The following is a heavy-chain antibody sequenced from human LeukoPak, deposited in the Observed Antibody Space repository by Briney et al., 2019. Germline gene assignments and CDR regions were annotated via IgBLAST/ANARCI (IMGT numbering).Heavy chain of an antibody. Sequence: GGSLRVSCTASGFTFSSYWMHWVGQVPGKGLLWVSRIKSDGSSTTYADSVKGRFTISRDNAKNTLYLQMSSLRAEDTAVYCCARSTYSGSSYDYWGQGTLVTVSS. CDR2: IKSDGSST. J-gene: IGHJ4*02. D-gene: IGHD1-26*01. CDR1: GFTFSSYW. CDR3: ARSTYSGSSYDY. V-gene: IGHV3-74*01.